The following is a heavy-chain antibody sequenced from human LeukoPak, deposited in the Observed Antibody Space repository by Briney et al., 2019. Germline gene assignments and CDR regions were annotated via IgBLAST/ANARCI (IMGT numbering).Heavy chain of an antibody. CDR1: GGSISSYY. CDR3: ARVSGQYYFDY. Sequence: PSETLSLTCTVSGGSISSYYWSWIRQPPGKGLEWIGEINHSGSTNYNPSLKSRVTISVDTSKNQFSLKLSSVTAADTAVYYCARVSGQYYFDYWGQGTLVTVSS. D-gene: IGHD6-19*01. V-gene: IGHV4-34*01. CDR2: INHSGST. J-gene: IGHJ4*02.